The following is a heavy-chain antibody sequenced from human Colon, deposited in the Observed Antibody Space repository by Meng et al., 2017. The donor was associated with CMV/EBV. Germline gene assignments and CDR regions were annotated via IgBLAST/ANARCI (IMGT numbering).Heavy chain of an antibody. CDR3: ATCVPIFGARGYFDN. CDR2: IRYDGSNQ. J-gene: IGHJ4*02. CDR1: GFIFSDCG. V-gene: IGHV3-30*02. D-gene: IGHD3-3*01. Sequence: GESLKISCVASGFIFSDCGMHWVRQAPGKGLEWVAFIRYDGSNQYYADSVKGRFTISRDNSKNTLYLQMNSLRAEDTAVYYCATCVPIFGARGYFDNWVQGTRVTVSS.